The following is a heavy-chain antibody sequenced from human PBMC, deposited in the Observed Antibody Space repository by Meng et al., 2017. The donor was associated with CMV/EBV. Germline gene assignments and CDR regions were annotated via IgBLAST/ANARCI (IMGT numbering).Heavy chain of an antibody. D-gene: IGHD2-2*01. CDR2: MNPNSGNT. V-gene: IGHV1-8*03. J-gene: IGHJ5*02. CDR1: GYTFTSYD. CDR3: ARGPISPRYCSSTSCRYWFDP. Sequence: ASVKVSCKASGYTFTSYDINWVRQATGQGLEWMGWMNPNSGNTSYAQKFQGRVTITRNTSISTAYMELSSLRSEDTAVYYCARGPISPRYCSSTSCRYWFDPWGQGTLVTVSS.